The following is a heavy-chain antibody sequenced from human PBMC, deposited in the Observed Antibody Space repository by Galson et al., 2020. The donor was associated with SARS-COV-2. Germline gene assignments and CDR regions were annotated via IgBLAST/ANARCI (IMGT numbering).Heavy chain of an antibody. D-gene: IGHD6-13*01. V-gene: IGHV3-48*03. CDR3: ARESIAAAGRAVDY. CDR2: ISSSGSTI. CDR1: GFPFSSYE. Sequence: SLNIPCAAPGFPFSSYELNWVRPAPGKGLEWVSYISSSGSTIYYADSVKGRFTISRDNAKNSLYLQMNSLRAEDTAVYYCARESIAAAGRAVDYWGQRTLVTVSS. J-gene: IGHJ4*02.